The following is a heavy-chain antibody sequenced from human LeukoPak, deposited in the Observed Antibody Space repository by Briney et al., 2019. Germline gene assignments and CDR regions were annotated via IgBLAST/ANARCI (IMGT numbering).Heavy chain of an antibody. J-gene: IGHJ5*02. Sequence: ASVKVSCKASGGTFSSYAISWVRQAPGQGLEWMGGIIPIFGTANYVQKFQGRVTITADESTSTAYMELSSLRSEDTAVYYCASVSWFGELLSNWFDPWGQGTLVTVSS. V-gene: IGHV1-69*13. CDR2: IIPIFGTA. CDR1: GGTFSSYA. CDR3: ASVSWFGELLSNWFDP. D-gene: IGHD3-10*01.